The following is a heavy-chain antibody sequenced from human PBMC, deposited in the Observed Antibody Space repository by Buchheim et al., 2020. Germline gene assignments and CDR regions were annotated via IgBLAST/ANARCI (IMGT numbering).Heavy chain of an antibody. Sequence: QVQLVESGGGVVQPGRSLRLSCAASGFTFSNYGMHWVRQAPGKVLEWVAVTWSDGNNKYYGDSVKGRFTISKDNSKNTLYLEMNSLRAEDTAVYYCARLGPHWYFDYWGQGTL. D-gene: IGHD1-1*01. J-gene: IGHJ4*02. CDR2: TWSDGNNK. CDR1: GFTFSNYG. V-gene: IGHV3-33*01. CDR3: ARLGPHWYFDY.